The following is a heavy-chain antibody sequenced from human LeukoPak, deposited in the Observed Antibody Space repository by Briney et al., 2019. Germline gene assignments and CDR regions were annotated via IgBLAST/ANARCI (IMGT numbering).Heavy chain of an antibody. CDR3: AREQVVVGRGYYGMDV. D-gene: IGHD2-2*01. V-gene: IGHV3-66*01. J-gene: IGHJ6*02. CDR2: IYSGGST. CDR1: GFTVSSNY. Sequence: PGGSLRLSCAASGFTVSSNYMSWVRQAPGKALEWVSVIYSGGSTHYTDSVKGRFTISRDNSMNTLYLQMNSLRVDDTAVYYCAREQVVVGRGYYGMDVWGQGTTVTVSS.